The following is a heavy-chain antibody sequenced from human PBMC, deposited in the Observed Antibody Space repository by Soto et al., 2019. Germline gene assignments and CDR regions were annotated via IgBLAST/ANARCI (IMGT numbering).Heavy chain of an antibody. J-gene: IGHJ5*02. CDR3: ASDLPRYYYDSSGYHYVPNWFDP. D-gene: IGHD3-22*01. CDR1: GYTFTSYG. V-gene: IGHV1-18*04. CDR2: ISAYNGNT. Sequence: AAVKVSCKTSGYTFTSYGISWVRQAPGQGLEWMGWISAYNGNTNYTHKRQGRVTMTTDTTTSTDYMELRSLRSEDTAVYSCASDLPRYYYDSSGYHYVPNWFDPWGQGTLVTVSS.